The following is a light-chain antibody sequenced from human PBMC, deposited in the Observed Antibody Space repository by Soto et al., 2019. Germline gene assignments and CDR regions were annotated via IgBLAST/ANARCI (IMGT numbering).Light chain of an antibody. CDR2: AAS. J-gene: IGKJ2*01. CDR1: QSISSY. Sequence: DIQMTQSPSSLSASVGDRVTITCRASQSISSYLNWYQQKPGKAPKLLIYAASSLQSGVPSRFSGSGSGTDFTITISSLPNEDFATYYCEQGYSTPYTFGQGNKLVIK. CDR3: EQGYSTPYT. V-gene: IGKV1-39*01.